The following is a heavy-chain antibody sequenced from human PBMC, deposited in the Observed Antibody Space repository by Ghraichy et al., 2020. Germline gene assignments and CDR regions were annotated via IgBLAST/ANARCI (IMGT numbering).Heavy chain of an antibody. CDR2: ISSSSSYI. CDR3: ARADIVVVPAASGVRRGWYFDY. J-gene: IGHJ4*02. D-gene: IGHD2-2*01. V-gene: IGHV3-21*01. Sequence: GGSLRLSCAASGFTFSSYSMNWVRQAPGKGLEWVSSISSSSSYIYYADSVKGRFTISRDNAKNSLYLQMNSLRAEDTAVYYCARADIVVVPAASGVRRGWYFDYWGQGTLVTVSS. CDR1: GFTFSSYS.